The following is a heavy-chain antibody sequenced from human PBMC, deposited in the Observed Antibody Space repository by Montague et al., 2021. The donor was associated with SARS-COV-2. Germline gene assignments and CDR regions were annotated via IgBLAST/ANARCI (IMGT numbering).Heavy chain of an antibody. J-gene: IGHJ3*01. D-gene: IGHD3-16*01. V-gene: IGHV4-59*13. CDR3: ARTSADYVDYDAFDL. Sequence: SETLSLTCTVSGGSISTYYWNWIRQPPGKGLEWIAYIYYSGSTNYIPSLKSRATTSLDTSKNQFSLKLNSVTAADTAVYFCARTSADYVDYDAFDLWGQGTMVTVSS. CDR1: GGSISTYY. CDR2: IYYSGST.